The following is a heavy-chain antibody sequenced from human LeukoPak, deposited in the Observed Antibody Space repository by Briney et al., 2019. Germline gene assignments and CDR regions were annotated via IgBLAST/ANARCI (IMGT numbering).Heavy chain of an antibody. CDR3: ARGQLERLWWFDP. D-gene: IGHD1-1*01. V-gene: IGHV1-69*01. CDR2: IIPIFGTA. Sequence: GSSVKVSCKASGGTFSSYAISRVRQAPGQGLEWMGGIIPIFGTANYARKFQGRVTITADESTSTAYMELSSLRSEDTAVYYCARGQLERLWWFDPWGQGTLVTVYS. CDR1: GGTFSSYA. J-gene: IGHJ5*02.